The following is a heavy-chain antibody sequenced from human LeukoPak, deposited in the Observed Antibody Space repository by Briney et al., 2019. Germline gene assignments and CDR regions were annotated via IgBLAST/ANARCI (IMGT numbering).Heavy chain of an antibody. D-gene: IGHD3-10*01. CDR3: ARLWFGRHYFDY. Sequence: SETLSLTCAVSGYSISSGYYWGWIRQPPGKGLERIGSIYHSGSTYYNPSLKSRVTISVDTSKNQFSLKLSSVTAADTAVYYCARLWFGRHYFDYWGQGTLVTVSS. CDR2: IYHSGST. V-gene: IGHV4-38-2*01. CDR1: GYSISSGYY. J-gene: IGHJ4*02.